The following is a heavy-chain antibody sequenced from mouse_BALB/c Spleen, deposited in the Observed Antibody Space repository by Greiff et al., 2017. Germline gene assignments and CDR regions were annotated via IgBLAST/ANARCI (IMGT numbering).Heavy chain of an antibody. CDR1: GYTFTSYW. D-gene: IGHD2-2*01. V-gene: IGHV1-7*01. Sequence: QVQLKESGAELAKPGASVKMSCKASGYTFTSYWMHWVKQRPGQGLEWIGYINPSTGYTEYNQKFKDKATLTADKSSSTAYMQLSSLTSEDSAVYYCAYGYDAWFAYWGQGTLVTVSA. J-gene: IGHJ3*01. CDR3: AYGYDAWFAY. CDR2: INPSTGYT.